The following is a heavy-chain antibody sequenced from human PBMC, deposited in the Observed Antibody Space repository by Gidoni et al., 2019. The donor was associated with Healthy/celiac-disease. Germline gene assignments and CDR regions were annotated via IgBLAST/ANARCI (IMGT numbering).Heavy chain of an antibody. V-gene: IGHV3-48*02. Sequence: EVQLVESGGGLVQPGGSLRLSCAASGFTFSSYSMNWVRQAPGKGLEWVSYISSSSSTIYYADSVKGRFTISRDNAKNSLYLQMNSLSDEDTAVYYCARDPTVYFDYWGQGTLVTVSS. J-gene: IGHJ4*02. CDR2: ISSSSSTI. CDR1: GFTFSSYS. CDR3: ARDPTVYFDY. D-gene: IGHD4-17*01.